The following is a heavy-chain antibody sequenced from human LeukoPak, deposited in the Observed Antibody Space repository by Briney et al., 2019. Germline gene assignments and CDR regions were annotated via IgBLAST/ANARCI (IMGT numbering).Heavy chain of an antibody. CDR1: GYTFTGYY. J-gene: IGHJ4*02. D-gene: IGHD5-24*01. CDR2: INPNSGGT. V-gene: IGHV1-2*02. Sequence: ASVKVSCKPSGYTFTGYYIHWVRQAPGQGLEWMGWINPNSGGTSCAQKFQGRVTMTRDTSISTAYMELSRLRSDDTAVYYCASPRGRDGYNYGFFDYWGQGTLVTVSS. CDR3: ASPRGRDGYNYGFFDY.